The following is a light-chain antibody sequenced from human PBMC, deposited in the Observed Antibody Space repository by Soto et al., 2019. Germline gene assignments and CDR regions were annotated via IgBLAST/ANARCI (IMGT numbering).Light chain of an antibody. CDR1: QDLSSY. Sequence: DIQLTQTPSSLSASVGDSVTITCRASQDLSSYLAWYQQKPGKAPQLLIYKANTLETGVPSRFSGCGSGTEFTLTITSLQPDDFATYYCQQYNSYWTLGHGAKVDIK. J-gene: IGKJ1*01. CDR2: KAN. CDR3: QQYNSYWT. V-gene: IGKV1-5*03.